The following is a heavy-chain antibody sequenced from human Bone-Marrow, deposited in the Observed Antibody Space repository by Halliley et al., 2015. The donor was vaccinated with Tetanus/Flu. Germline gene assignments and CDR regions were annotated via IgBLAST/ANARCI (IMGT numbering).Heavy chain of an antibody. J-gene: IGHJ6*02. CDR1: GFTFSDYY. CDR3: TRGLRNRPDYSCPMDV. CDR2: ISSSGNYI. V-gene: IGHV3-11*01. D-gene: IGHD6-6*01. Sequence: SLRLSCAASGFTFSDYYMTWIRQAPGKGLEWVSYISSSGNYIYYADSVKGRFTISRDSAKNSLFLQMISLRAEDTAVYYCTRGLRNRPDYSCPMDVWGQGTTVTVSS.